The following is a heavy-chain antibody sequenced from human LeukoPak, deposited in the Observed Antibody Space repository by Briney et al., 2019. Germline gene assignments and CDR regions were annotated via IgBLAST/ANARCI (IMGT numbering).Heavy chain of an antibody. Sequence: GGSLRLSCAASGFTVSSNYMSWVRQAPGKGLEWVSVIYRGGSTYYADSVKGRFTISRDNSKNTLYLQMNSLRAEDTAVYYCALRSGSYEGFDYWGQGTLVTVSS. J-gene: IGHJ4*02. D-gene: IGHD3-10*01. CDR2: IYRGGST. CDR3: ALRSGSYEGFDY. CDR1: GFTVSSNY. V-gene: IGHV3-53*01.